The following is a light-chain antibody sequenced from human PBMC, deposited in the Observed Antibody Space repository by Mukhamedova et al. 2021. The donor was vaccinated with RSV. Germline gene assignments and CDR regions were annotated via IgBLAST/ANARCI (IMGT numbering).Light chain of an antibody. J-gene: IGKJ1*01. CDR3: QQYGSSRM. CDR2: GAS. Sequence: LAWYQQKAGQAPRLLIYGASIRATGIPDFTLTISGLEPEDFAVYYCQQYGSSRMFGQGTKVEIK. V-gene: IGKV3-20*01.